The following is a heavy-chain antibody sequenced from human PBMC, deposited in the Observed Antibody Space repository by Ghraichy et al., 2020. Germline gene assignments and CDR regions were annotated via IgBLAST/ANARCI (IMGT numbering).Heavy chain of an antibody. J-gene: IGHJ6*03. CDR2: IRYDGNTK. D-gene: IGHD3-9*01. CDR1: GFTFSNYG. V-gene: IGHV3-30*02. CDR3: ASLYYDTLAGYHAGYYMDV. Sequence: GGSLRLSCAAGGFTFSNYGMHWVRQAPGKGLEWVAFIRYDGNTKYYGDSVKGRFTISKDNSKNTLYLQMSSLRVDDTAMYYCASLYYDTLAGYHAGYYMDVWGKGTTVTVSS.